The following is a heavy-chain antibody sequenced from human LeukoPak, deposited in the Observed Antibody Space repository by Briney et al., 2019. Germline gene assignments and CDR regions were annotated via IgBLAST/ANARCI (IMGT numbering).Heavy chain of an antibody. J-gene: IGHJ4*02. CDR3: ARDSRRYYGSGSYPDY. CDR2: IWYDGSNK. CDR1: GFTFSSYW. V-gene: IGHV3-33*08. Sequence: PGGSLRLSCAASGFTFSSYWMSWVRQAPGKGLEWVAVIWYDGSNKYYADSVKGRFTISRDNSKNTLYLQMNSLRAEDTAVYYCARDSRRYYGSGSYPDYWGQGTLVTVSS. D-gene: IGHD3-10*01.